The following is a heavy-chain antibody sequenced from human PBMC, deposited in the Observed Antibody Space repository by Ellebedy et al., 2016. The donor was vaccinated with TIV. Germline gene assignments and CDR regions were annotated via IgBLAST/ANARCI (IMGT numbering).Heavy chain of an antibody. CDR1: GGSINIKNYY. CDR3: ARHGQFDY. CDR2: ISNTGTT. J-gene: IGHJ4*02. V-gene: IGHV4-39*01. Sequence: SETLSLXXSVSGGSINIKNYYWGWLRQPPGQGLEWIGAISNTGTTHYNETLKSRVTLSVDTSKNQFSLKLTSVTATDTAVYYCARHGQFDYWGQGTLVIVSS.